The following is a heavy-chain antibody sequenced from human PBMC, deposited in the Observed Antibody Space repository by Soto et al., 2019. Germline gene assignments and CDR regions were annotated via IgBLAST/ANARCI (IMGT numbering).Heavy chain of an antibody. D-gene: IGHD3-10*01. J-gene: IGHJ6*02. CDR2: IYTSGST. CDR1: GDSIRNYY. Sequence: PSETLSLTCTVSGDSIRNYYWSWIRQPAGKGLEWIGRIYTSGSTNYNPSLKSRVTMSVDTSKKQFSLKLSSATAADTAVYYCAASEYSYYYYGLDVWGQGTSVTVSS. V-gene: IGHV4-4*07. CDR3: AASEYSYYYYGLDV.